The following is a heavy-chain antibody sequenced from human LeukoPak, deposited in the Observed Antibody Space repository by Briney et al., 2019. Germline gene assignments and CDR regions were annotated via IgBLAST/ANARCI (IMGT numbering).Heavy chain of an antibody. CDR2: INPNSGGT. CDR1: GYTFTGYY. J-gene: IGHJ4*02. CDR3: ARDAPVAGTYQIDY. D-gene: IGHD6-19*01. V-gene: IGHV1-2*02. Sequence: GASVKVSCKASGYTFTGYYMHWVRQAPGQGLEWMGWINPNSGGTNYAQKFQGRVTMTRDTSISTAYMELSRLRSDDTAVYYCARDAPVAGTYQIDYWGQGTLVTVSS.